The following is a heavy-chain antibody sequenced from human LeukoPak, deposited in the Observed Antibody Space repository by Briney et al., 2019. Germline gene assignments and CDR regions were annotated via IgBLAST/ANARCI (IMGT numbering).Heavy chain of an antibody. CDR2: IYYSGST. CDR3: ARGQARLAWFDP. CDR1: GGSISSSSYY. Sequence: SETLSLTCTVSGGSISSSSYYWGWIRQPPGKGLEWIGSIYYSGSTYYNPSLKSRVTISVDTSKNQFSLKLRSVTAADTAVYYCARGQARLAWFDPWGQGTLVTVSS. D-gene: IGHD6-19*01. V-gene: IGHV4-39*07. J-gene: IGHJ5*02.